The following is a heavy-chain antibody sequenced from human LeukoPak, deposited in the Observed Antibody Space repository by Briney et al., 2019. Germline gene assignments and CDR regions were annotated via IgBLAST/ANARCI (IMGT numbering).Heavy chain of an antibody. D-gene: IGHD6-6*01. CDR1: GGSISSSSYY. J-gene: IGHJ6*03. CDR3: ARVSYSSSYRIYYYYYYMDV. CDR2: IYYSGST. Sequence: SETLSLTCTVSGGSISSSSYYWGWIRQPPGKGLEWIGSIYYSGSTYYNPSLKSRVTISVDTSKSQFSLKLSSVTAADTAVYYCARVSYSSSYRIYYYYYYMDVWGKGTTVTVSS. V-gene: IGHV4-39*07.